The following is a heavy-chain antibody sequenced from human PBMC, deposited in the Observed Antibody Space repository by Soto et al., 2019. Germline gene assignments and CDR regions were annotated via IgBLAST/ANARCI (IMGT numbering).Heavy chain of an antibody. CDR1: GGSFIGYY. CDR3: ASFRDSSRQYYMDV. D-gene: IGHD6-13*01. J-gene: IGHJ6*03. Sequence: SGTLCLTCDVYGGSFIGYYWRWIRHPPGKGLDWIGEINHSGSTNYNPSLKSRVTISVDTSKNQFSLKLSSVTAADTAVYYCASFRDSSRQYYMDVWGKGTTVT. CDR2: INHSGST. V-gene: IGHV4-34*01.